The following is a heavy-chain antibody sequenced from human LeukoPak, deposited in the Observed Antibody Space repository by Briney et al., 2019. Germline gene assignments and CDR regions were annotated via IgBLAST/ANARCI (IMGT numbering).Heavy chain of an antibody. V-gene: IGHV4-34*01. CDR3: ARDYDGDAFDI. D-gene: IGHD3-22*01. Sequence: PSETLSLTCAVYGGSFSGYYWSWIRQPPGKGLEWIGEINHSGSTNYNPSLKSRVTISVDTSKNQFSLKLSSVTAADAAVYYCARDYDGDAFDIWGQGTMVTVSS. J-gene: IGHJ3*02. CDR2: INHSGST. CDR1: GGSFSGYY.